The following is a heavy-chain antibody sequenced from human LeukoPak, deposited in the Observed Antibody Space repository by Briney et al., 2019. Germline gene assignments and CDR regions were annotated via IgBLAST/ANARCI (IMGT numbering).Heavy chain of an antibody. Sequence: PGGSLRLSCAASGFTFSRYEMNWVRQAPGKGLEWVSYISRSGDTIYFADSVKGRFTISRDNAKNSLYLEMNSLRDEDTAVYYCARVHRGYSYGRLDYWGQGTLVTVSS. J-gene: IGHJ4*02. CDR1: GFTFSRYE. V-gene: IGHV3-48*02. CDR2: ISRSGDTI. D-gene: IGHD5-18*01. CDR3: ARVHRGYSYGRLDY.